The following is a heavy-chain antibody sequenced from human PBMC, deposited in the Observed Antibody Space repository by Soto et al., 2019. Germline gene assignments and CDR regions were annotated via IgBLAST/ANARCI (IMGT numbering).Heavy chain of an antibody. CDR3: AREVGAPSGWLDP. D-gene: IGHD1-26*01. Sequence: DVQLLESGGGLVQPGGSLRLSCAASGFRFSTYDMSWVRQAPGKGLEWVSGISASGGLKYYADSVQGRFTVSRDNSKNILYLQMDNLRDEDTALYYCAREVGAPSGWLDPWGQGTQVTVSS. V-gene: IGHV3-23*01. CDR2: ISASGGLK. CDR1: GFRFSTYD. J-gene: IGHJ5*02.